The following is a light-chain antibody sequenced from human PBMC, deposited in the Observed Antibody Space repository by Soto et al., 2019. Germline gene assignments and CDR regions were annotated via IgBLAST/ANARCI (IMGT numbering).Light chain of an antibody. J-gene: IGLJ2*01. CDR1: TGAVTSAYY. Sequence: QTVVTQEPSLTVSPGGTVALTCSSSTGAVTSAYYPNWFQQKPGQAPRALIYSTSNKYSWTPARFSGSLLGGKATLTLSGAQPEDEAEYFCRLYYNDAMVFGGRTKPTVL. CDR2: STS. CDR3: RLYYNDAMV. V-gene: IGLV7-43*01.